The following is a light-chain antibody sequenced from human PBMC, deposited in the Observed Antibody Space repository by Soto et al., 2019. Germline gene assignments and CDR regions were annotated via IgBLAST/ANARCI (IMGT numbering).Light chain of an antibody. CDR2: DAS. V-gene: IGKV1-5*01. Sequence: DIQMTQSPSPLSASIGERGTITCRASQSIDKWLDWYQQKQGKAPQLLIYDASRVKTGVPSRLTASGSGTELTITINTLKADDSATYLCQHYNGSTYTFGPGTKVDIK. CDR3: QHYNGSTYT. CDR1: QSIDKW. J-gene: IGKJ2*01.